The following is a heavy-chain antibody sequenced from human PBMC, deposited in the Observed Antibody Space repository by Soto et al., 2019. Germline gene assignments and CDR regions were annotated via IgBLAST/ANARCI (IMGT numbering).Heavy chain of an antibody. V-gene: IGHV6-1*01. Sequence: PSQTLSLTCAISGDSVSSNSAAWNWIRQSPSRGLEWLGRTYYRSKWYNDYAVSVKSRITINPDTSKNQFSLQLNSVTPEDTAVYYCARDPAHSSRWSGTIPFDYWGQGTLVTVSS. CDR1: GDSVSSNSAA. CDR3: ARDPAHSSRWSGTIPFDY. J-gene: IGHJ4*02. CDR2: TYYRSKWYN. D-gene: IGHD6-19*01.